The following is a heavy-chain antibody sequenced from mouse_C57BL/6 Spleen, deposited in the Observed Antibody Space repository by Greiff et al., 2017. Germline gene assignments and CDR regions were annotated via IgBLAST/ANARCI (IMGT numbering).Heavy chain of an antibody. CDR3: AREGVYPAWFAY. Sequence: VQLQQSGPELVKPGASVKMSCKASGYTFTDYNMHWVKQSHGKSLEWIGYINPNNGGTSYNQKFKGKATLTVNKSSSTAYMELRSLTSEDSAVYYCAREGVYPAWFAYWGQGTLVTVSA. CDR1: GYTFTDYN. J-gene: IGHJ3*01. V-gene: IGHV1-22*01. CDR2: INPNNGGT.